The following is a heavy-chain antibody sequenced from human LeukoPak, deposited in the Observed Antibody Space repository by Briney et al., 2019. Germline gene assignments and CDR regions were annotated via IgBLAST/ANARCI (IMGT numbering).Heavy chain of an antibody. D-gene: IGHD4-17*01. V-gene: IGHV1-2*02. CDR1: GYTFTNYY. Sequence: ASVKVSCKASGYTFTNYYMHWVRQAPGLGFEGMGWINPNSGGTNYAQKFQGRVTMTRDTSISTAYMELSRLRSDDTAVYYCASNGYGDYGRTDYWGQGTLVTVSS. CDR3: ASNGYGDYGRTDY. J-gene: IGHJ4*02. CDR2: INPNSGGT.